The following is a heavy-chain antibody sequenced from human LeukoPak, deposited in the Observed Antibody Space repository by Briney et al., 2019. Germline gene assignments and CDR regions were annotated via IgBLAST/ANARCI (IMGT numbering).Heavy chain of an antibody. J-gene: IGHJ4*02. Sequence: PGGSLRLSCAASGFTLSSYAMSWVRQAPGKGLEWVSAISVSGNTYHADSVKGRFTISRDNSKNTLYLQMNSLRAEDTAVYYCARVVDHDYGDYYLDYWGQGTLVTVSS. V-gene: IGHV3-23*01. D-gene: IGHD4-17*01. CDR3: ARVVDHDYGDYYLDY. CDR1: GFTLSSYA. CDR2: ISVSGNT.